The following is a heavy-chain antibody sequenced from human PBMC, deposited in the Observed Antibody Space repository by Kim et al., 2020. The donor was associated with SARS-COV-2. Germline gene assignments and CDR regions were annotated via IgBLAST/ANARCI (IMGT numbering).Heavy chain of an antibody. V-gene: IGHV5-10-1*01. D-gene: IGHD2-2*02. CDR3: ARLPGYCSSTSCYTTPQGAFDI. CDR2: IDPSDSYT. CDR1: GYSFTSYW. Sequence: GESLKISCKGSGYSFTSYWISWVRQMPGKGLEWMGRIDPSDSYTNYSPSFQGHVTISADKSISTAYLQWSSLKASDTAMYYCARLPGYCSSTSCYTTPQGAFDIWGQGTMVTVSS. J-gene: IGHJ3*02.